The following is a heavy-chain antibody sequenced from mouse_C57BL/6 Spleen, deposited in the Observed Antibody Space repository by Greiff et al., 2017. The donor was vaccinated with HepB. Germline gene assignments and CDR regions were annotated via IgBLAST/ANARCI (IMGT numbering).Heavy chain of an antibody. Sequence: QVQLQQPGTELVKPGASVKLSCKASGYTFTSYWMHWVKQRPGQGLEWIGNINPSNGGTNYNEKFKSKATMTVDKYSSTAYMQLSSLTSEDSAVYYWARRSNYDWYFDVWGTGTTVTVSS. J-gene: IGHJ1*03. CDR1: GYTFTSYW. V-gene: IGHV1-53*01. CDR2: INPSNGGT. CDR3: ARRSNYDWYFDV. D-gene: IGHD2-5*01.